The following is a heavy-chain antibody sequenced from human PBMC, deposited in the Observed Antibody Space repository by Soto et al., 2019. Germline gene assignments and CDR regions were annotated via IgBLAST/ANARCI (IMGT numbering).Heavy chain of an antibody. J-gene: IGHJ5*02. CDR3: ARQTQRYCSSTSCVSWFDP. Sequence: SSETLSLPCTVSGGSVRSGSYHWSWIRQPPRKGMEWIGYIYYSGSTNYNPSLKSRVTISVDTSKNQFSLKLSSVTAADTAVYYCARQTQRYCSSTSCVSWFDPWGQGTLVTVSS. D-gene: IGHD2-2*01. V-gene: IGHV4-61*01. CDR2: IYYSGST. CDR1: GGSVRSGSYH.